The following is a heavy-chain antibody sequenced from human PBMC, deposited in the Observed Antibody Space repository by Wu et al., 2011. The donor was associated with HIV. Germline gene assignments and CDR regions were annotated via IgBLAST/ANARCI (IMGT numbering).Heavy chain of an antibody. CDR2: ISAYNGDT. CDR1: GYTFTNYG. D-gene: IGHD5-18*01. J-gene: IGHJ4*02. V-gene: IGHV1-18*01. CDR3: TRDLRGNIYGTGGYLDY. Sequence: QVQLVQSGAEVKKPGASVKVSCKASGYTFTNYGISWVRQAPGQGLEWMGWISAYNGDTNYAQKLQGRVAMTRDTSTTTFYMELSSLRSEDTAVYYCTRDLRGNIYGTGGYLDYWGQGTLVTVSS.